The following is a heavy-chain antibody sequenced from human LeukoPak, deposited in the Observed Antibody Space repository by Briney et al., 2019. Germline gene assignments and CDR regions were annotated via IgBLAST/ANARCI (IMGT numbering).Heavy chain of an antibody. V-gene: IGHV4-39*02. CDR1: DDSITSSNYY. Sequence: SETLSLTCSVSDDSITSSNYYWGWIRQPPGKGLEWIGNIYYGGSTYYNPSLKSRVTISVDTSKKHFSLKLSSVTAADTAVYYCARCDFWSGPGYCYMDVWGKGTTVTVSS. D-gene: IGHD3-3*01. J-gene: IGHJ6*03. CDR3: ARCDFWSGPGYCYMDV. CDR2: IYYGGST.